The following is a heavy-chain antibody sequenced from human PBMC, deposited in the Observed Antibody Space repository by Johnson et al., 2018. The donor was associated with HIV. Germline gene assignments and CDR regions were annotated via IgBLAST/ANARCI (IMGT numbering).Heavy chain of an antibody. CDR1: GFTFSSYG. V-gene: IGHV3-30*02. Sequence: QVQLVESGGGVVQPGGSLRLSCAASGFTFSSYGMYWVRQAPGKGLEWVAFIRYDGSNKYYADSVKGRLTISRDNSKNTLYLQMTSLRAEDTAVYYCAKEEDIWRLGLYRAFDIWGQGTMVTVSS. CDR3: AKEEDIWRLGLYRAFDI. CDR2: IRYDGSNK. D-gene: IGHD2-15*01. J-gene: IGHJ3*02.